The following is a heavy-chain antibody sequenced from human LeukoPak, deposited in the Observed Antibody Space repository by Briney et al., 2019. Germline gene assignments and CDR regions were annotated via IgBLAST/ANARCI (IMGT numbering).Heavy chain of an antibody. CDR2: ISGSGGST. Sequence: GGSLRLSCAASGFTFSSYAMSWVRQAPGKGLEWVSAISGSGGSTYYADSVKGRFTISRDNSKNTLYLQMNSLRAEDTAVYYCARDYYDSSGSPRPYYYYYMDVWGKGTTVTVSS. J-gene: IGHJ6*03. V-gene: IGHV3-23*01. CDR3: ARDYYDSSGSPRPYYYYYMDV. D-gene: IGHD3-22*01. CDR1: GFTFSSYA.